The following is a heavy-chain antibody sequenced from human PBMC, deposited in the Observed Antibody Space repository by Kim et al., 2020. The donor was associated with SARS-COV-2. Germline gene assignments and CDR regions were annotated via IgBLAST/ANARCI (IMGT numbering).Heavy chain of an antibody. Sequence: GGSLRLSCAASGFTFSNFALSWVRQAPGKRLEWVSAISGAGGRGGTYFADSVKGRFAISRDDSRKTVILQMNSLRTEDTAVYYCVRAPLSYCSGAICYYLDYWGRGARVTVSS. CDR3: VRAPLSYCSGAICYYLDY. D-gene: IGHD2-2*01. CDR1: GFTFSNFA. V-gene: IGHV3-23*01. J-gene: IGHJ4*02. CDR2: ISGAGGRGGT.